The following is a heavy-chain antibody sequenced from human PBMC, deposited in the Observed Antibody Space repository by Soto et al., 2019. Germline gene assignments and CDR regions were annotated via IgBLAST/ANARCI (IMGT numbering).Heavy chain of an antibody. CDR1: GGSISSYY. D-gene: IGHD1-1*01. CDR3: ARDPLSEHYGMDV. V-gene: IGHV4-59*01. Sequence: QVQLQESGPGLVKPSETLSLTCTVSGGSISSYYWTWIRQPPWKGLEWIGYIYYGGSTNYNPSLKSRVTISVDTSKNQFSLKLSSVTAADTAVYYCARDPLSEHYGMDVWGQGTTVTVSS. J-gene: IGHJ6*02. CDR2: IYYGGST.